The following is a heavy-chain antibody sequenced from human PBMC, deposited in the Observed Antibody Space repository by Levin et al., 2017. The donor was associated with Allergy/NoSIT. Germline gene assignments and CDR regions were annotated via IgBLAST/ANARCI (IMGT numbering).Heavy chain of an antibody. CDR3: ARGVQSFLEWLSTQTYYYYYGMDV. CDR1: GFTFSSYW. V-gene: IGHV3-7*01. CDR2: IKQDGSEK. Sequence: LSLTCAASGFTFSSYWMSWVRQAPGKGLEWVANIKQDGSEKYYVDSVKGRFTISRDNAKNSLYLQMNSLRAEDTAVYYCARGVQSFLEWLSTQTYYYYYGMDVWGQGTTVTVSS. D-gene: IGHD3-3*02. J-gene: IGHJ6*02.